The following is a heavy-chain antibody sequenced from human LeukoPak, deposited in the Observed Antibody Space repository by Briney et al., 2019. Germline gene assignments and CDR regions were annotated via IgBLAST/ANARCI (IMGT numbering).Heavy chain of an antibody. CDR2: IRGSGGST. D-gene: IGHD6-13*01. J-gene: IGHJ4*02. CDR3: AKVTRRIAAAGTIDY. CDR1: GFTLSSYS. Sequence: GGSLRLSCAASGFTLSSYSMSWVRQAPGKVREWVSSIRGSGGSTYYADSVKGRFTISRDHSKNTLYLQMNSLRAEDTAVYYCAKVTRRIAAAGTIDYWGQGTLVTVSS. V-gene: IGHV3-23*01.